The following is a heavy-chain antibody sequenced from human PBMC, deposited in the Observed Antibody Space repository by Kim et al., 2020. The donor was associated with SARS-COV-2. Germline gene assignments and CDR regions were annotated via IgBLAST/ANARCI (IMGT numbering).Heavy chain of an antibody. D-gene: IGHD2-2*01. V-gene: IGHV4-34*01. CDR3: ARRLAVPAAKRGGWFDP. J-gene: IGHJ5*02. Sequence: KSRVTISVDTSKNQFSLKLSSVTAADTAVYYCARRLAVPAAKRGGWFDPWGQGTLVTVSS.